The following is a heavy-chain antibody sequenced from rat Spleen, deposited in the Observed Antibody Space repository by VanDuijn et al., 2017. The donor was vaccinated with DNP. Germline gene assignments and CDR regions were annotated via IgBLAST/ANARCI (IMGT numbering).Heavy chain of an antibody. V-gene: IGHV2-41*01. D-gene: IGHD1-12*02. CDR3: ARWDYDGWFAY. CDR2: IWNTGGT. CDR1: GFSLTGYN. Sequence: QVQLKESGPGLVQPSQTLSLTCTVAGFSLTGYNVHWVRQPPGKGLEWMGIIWNTGGTRYNSALKSRLTIIKDTSKSQVFLKMNSVQTEDTAMYFCARWDYDGWFAYWGQGTLVTVSS. J-gene: IGHJ3*01.